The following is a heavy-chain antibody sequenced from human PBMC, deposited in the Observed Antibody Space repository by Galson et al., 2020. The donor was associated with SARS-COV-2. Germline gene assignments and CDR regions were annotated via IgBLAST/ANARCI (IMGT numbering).Heavy chain of an antibody. D-gene: IGHD3-10*01. V-gene: IGHV4-38-2*02. CDR2: IYHNGAT. J-gene: IGHJ4*02. CDR1: GYSISSGYY. CDR3: ARDSGGMVPY. Sequence: SETLSLTCSVSGYSISSGYYWGWIRQPPGKGLEWIGTIYHNGATSYNPSLKSQVTISVDTSKNQFSLKLNSVTAADTAMYYCARDSGGMVPYWGQGTLVTVSS.